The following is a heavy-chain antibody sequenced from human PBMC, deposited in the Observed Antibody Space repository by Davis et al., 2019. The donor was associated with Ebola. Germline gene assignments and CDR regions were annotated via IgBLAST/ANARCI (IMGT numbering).Heavy chain of an antibody. CDR2: IIPVFGIP. J-gene: IGHJ4*02. CDR1: VYTFTGYY. Sequence: SVKVSCKASVYTFTGYYMHWVRQAPGQGLEWMGGIIPVFGIPKYAQKFQGRVTITADESTSTAYMELSSLRSEDTAVYYCARDRYSDGSGYFFEQSHWGQGTLVTVSS. D-gene: IGHD3-22*01. V-gene: IGHV1-69*13. CDR3: ARDRYSDGSGYFFEQSH.